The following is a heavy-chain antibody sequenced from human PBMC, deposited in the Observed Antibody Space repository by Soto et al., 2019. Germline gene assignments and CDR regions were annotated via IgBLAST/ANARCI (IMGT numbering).Heavy chain of an antibody. J-gene: IGHJ4*02. CDR2: IYYSGST. CDR1: GGSISSGDYY. V-gene: IGHV4-30-4*01. CDR3: AREACRWNYYDSSGYYCPLDY. Sequence: SETLSLTCTVSGGSISSGDYYWSWIRQPPGKGLEWIGYIYYSGSTYYNPSLKSRVTISVDTSKNQFSLKLSSVTAADTAVYYCAREACRWNYYDSSGYYCPLDYWGQGTLVTVSS. D-gene: IGHD3-22*01.